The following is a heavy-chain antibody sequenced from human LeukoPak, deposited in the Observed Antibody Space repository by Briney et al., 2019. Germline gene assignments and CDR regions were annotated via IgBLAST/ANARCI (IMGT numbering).Heavy chain of an antibody. Sequence: PLGSLSCSGAASGFTFSSFPRGWVRQAPGKGLEWVSAISGSGSSTYYADSVKGRFTISRDNSKNTLYLQMNSLRAEDTALYYCAKRDGYNSNPLKDWGQGTLVTVSS. D-gene: IGHD5-24*01. CDR3: AKRDGYNSNPLKD. CDR1: GFTFSSFP. J-gene: IGHJ4*02. V-gene: IGHV3-23*01. CDR2: ISGSGSST.